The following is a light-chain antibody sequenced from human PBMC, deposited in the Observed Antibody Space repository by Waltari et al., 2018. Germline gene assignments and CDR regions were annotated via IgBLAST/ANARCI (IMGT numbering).Light chain of an antibody. V-gene: IGLV2-8*01. CDR1: SPDVEGSDP. CDR2: EVT. Sequence: QSALTQPPSASGSPGPSIPISCTGISPDVEGSDPVFWYQQHPGKAPKLLIYEVTKRPSGVPDRFSGSKSDNTASLAVSGLQAEDEADYYCSSYAGGSSLMFGGGTKLTVL. CDR3: SSYAGGSSLM. J-gene: IGLJ3*02.